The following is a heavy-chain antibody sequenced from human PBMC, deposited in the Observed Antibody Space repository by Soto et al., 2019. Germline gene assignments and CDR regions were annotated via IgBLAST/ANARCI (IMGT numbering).Heavy chain of an antibody. D-gene: IGHD2-21*02. Sequence: ASVKVSCKASGGTFSSYTISWVRQAPGQGLEWMGWIIPILGITNYAQKFQGWVTMTRDTSISTAYMELSRLRSDDTAVYYCARESPVVTATFAYWGQGTLVTVSS. CDR3: ARESPVVTATFAY. J-gene: IGHJ4*02. CDR1: GGTFSSYT. V-gene: IGHV1-2*04. CDR2: IIPILGIT.